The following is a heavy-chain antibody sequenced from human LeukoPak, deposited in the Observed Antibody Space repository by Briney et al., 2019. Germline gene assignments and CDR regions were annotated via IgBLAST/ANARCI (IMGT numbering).Heavy chain of an antibody. CDR3: ARTTYYYDSSGYFTFDY. D-gene: IGHD3-22*01. CDR1: GGSISSGDYY. J-gene: IGHJ4*02. CDR2: IYYSGST. V-gene: IGHV4-30-4*08. Sequence: SQTLSLTCTVSGGSISSGDYYWRRIRQPPGKGLEWIGYIYYSGSTYYNPSLKSRVTISVDTSKNQFSLKLSSVTAADTAVYYCARTTYYYDSSGYFTFDYWGQGTLVTVSS.